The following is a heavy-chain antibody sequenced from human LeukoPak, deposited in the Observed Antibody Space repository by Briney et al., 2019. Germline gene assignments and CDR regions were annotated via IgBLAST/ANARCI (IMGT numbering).Heavy chain of an antibody. J-gene: IGHJ4*02. CDR3: ARLTNGNPGDY. CDR1: GASISNPSYH. D-gene: IGHD2-8*01. Sequence: PSETLSLTCTVSGASISNPSYHWGWIRQPPGKGLEWIGSMYYTGITYHNPSLKSRVTISLDTSKNQFSLKLNSVTAADTAVYYCARLTNGNPGDYWGQGTLVTVSS. CDR2: MYYTGIT. V-gene: IGHV4-39*07.